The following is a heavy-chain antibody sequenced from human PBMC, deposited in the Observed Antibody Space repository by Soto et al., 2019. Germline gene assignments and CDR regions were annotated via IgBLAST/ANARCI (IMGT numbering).Heavy chain of an antibody. CDR2: IKSKTDGGTT. V-gene: IGHV3-15*07. J-gene: IGHJ6*02. D-gene: IGHD1-26*01. Sequence: SVSNAWMTWVRQAPGKGLEWVGRIKSKTDGGTTDYAAPVKGRFTISRDDSKNTLYLQMNSLKTEDTAVYYCTTDPARGGSHYYYYGMDVWGQGTTVTVSS. CDR3: TTDPARGGSHYYYYGMDV. CDR1: SVSNAW.